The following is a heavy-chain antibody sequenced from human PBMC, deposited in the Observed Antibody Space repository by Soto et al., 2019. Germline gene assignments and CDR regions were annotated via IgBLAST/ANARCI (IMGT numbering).Heavy chain of an antibody. CDR1: GYIFSNYW. CDR3: ERNNVSVMDV. CDR2: VFPGNSDT. J-gene: IGHJ6*02. Sequence: GEFLKISCEVSGYIFSNYWIGWVRQMPGKGLEWMAIVFPGNSDTIYSPTFRGQVTISADMSISTAYLPWNRLQASDTAIYYGERNNVSVMDVGAQGTPVPVPS. V-gene: IGHV5-51*01. D-gene: IGHD1-20*01.